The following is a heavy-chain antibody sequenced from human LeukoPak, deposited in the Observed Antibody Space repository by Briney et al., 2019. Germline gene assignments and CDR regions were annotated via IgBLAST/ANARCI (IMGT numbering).Heavy chain of an antibody. CDR1: GFSLSTSGVG. CDR2: ILWNDDK. D-gene: IGHD2-2*01. Sequence: SGPTLVNPTQPLTLTCTFSGFSLSTSGVGVGWIRQPPGKALEWLALILWNDDKHYSPSLKSRLTITKDTSKNQVVLTITNMDPVDTATYYCAHSGEVVVGFDPWGQGTLVSVSS. J-gene: IGHJ5*02. V-gene: IGHV2-5*01. CDR3: AHSGEVVVGFDP.